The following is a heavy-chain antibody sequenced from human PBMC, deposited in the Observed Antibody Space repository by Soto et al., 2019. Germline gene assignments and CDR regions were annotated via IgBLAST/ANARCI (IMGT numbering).Heavy chain of an antibody. CDR2: INHSGST. Sequence: SETLSLTCAVYGGSFSGYYWSWIRQPPGKGLEWIGEINHSGSTNYNPSLKSRVTISVDTSKNQFSLKLSSVTAADTAVYYCARAYRSSSWFGYWGQGTLVTVSS. D-gene: IGHD6-13*01. CDR1: GGSFSGYY. V-gene: IGHV4-34*01. J-gene: IGHJ5*01. CDR3: ARAYRSSSWFGY.